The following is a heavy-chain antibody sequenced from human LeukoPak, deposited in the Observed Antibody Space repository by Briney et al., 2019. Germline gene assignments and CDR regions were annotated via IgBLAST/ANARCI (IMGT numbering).Heavy chain of an antibody. CDR2: MNPDSGNT. D-gene: IGHD3-10*01. CDR3: LRLELRGVIGP. Sequence: ASVKVSCKASGYTFSSSDINWVRQARGQGLEWMGWMNPDSGNTGYAQKFQGRISMTRDTSTRTAYIKLSSLVSEDTALYYCLRLELRGVIGPWGQGTLVTVSS. CDR1: GYTFSSSD. J-gene: IGHJ5*02. V-gene: IGHV1-8*01.